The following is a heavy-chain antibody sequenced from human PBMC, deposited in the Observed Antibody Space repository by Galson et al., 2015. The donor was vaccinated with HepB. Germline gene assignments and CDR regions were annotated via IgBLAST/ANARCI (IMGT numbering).Heavy chain of an antibody. CDR3: ARDSSSWYRRAFDI. V-gene: IGHV4-34*01. D-gene: IGHD6-13*01. Sequence: LSLTCAVYGGSFSGYYWSWIRQPPGKGLEWIGEINHSGSTNYNPSLKSRVTISVDTSKNQFSLKLSSVTAADTAVYYCARDSSSWYRRAFDIWGQGTMVTVSS. CDR1: GGSFSGYY. J-gene: IGHJ3*02. CDR2: INHSGST.